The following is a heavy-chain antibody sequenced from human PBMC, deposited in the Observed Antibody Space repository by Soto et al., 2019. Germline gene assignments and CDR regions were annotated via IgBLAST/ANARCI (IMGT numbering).Heavy chain of an antibody. D-gene: IGHD2-2*01. J-gene: IGHJ4*02. CDR1: GFIFSSNA. CDR2: IKQDGSEK. Sequence: PGGSLRLSCAASGFIFSSNAMNWVRQGPGKGLEWVANIKQDGSEKYYVDSVKGRFTISRDNAKNSLYLLMNSLRAEDTAVYYCAKNNRYCSSTNCFVFDYWGQGTLVTVSS. V-gene: IGHV3-7*01. CDR3: AKNNRYCSSTNCFVFDY.